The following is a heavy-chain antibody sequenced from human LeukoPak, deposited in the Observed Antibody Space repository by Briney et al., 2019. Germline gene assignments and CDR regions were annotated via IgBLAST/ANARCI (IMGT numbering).Heavy chain of an antibody. CDR1: GGTFSSYA. J-gene: IGHJ5*02. Sequence: SVKVSFKASGGTFSSYAISWVRQAPGQGLEWMGRIIPILGIANYAQKFQGGVTITADKSTSTAYMELSSLRSEDTAVYYCARDKSSSGFDPWGQGTLVTVSS. CDR2: IIPILGIA. V-gene: IGHV1-69*04. D-gene: IGHD6-6*01. CDR3: ARDKSSSGFDP.